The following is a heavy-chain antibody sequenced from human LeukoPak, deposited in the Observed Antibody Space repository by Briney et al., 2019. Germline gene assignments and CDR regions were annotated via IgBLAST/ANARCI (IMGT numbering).Heavy chain of an antibody. CDR3: ARESGGYYYYFDY. CDR2: IYSGGST. Sequence: GGSLRLSCAASGFTVSSYYMSWVRQAPGKGLEWVSVIYSGGSTYYADSVKGRFTISRDNSKNTLYLQMNSLRAEDTAVYYCARESGGYYYYFDYWGQGTLVTVSS. J-gene: IGHJ4*02. V-gene: IGHV3-53*01. D-gene: IGHD3-22*01. CDR1: GFTVSSYY.